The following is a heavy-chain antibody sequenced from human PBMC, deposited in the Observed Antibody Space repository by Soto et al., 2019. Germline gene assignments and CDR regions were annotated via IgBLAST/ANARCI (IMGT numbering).Heavy chain of an antibody. Sequence: SVKVSCKASGGTFSSYAISWVRQAPGQGLEWMGGIIPIFGTANYAQKFQGRVTITADESTSTAYMELSSLRSEDTAVYYCARVTRTYGNWLDPWGQGPLVTVSS. CDR2: IIPIFGTA. CDR3: ARVTRTYGNWLDP. V-gene: IGHV1-69*13. D-gene: IGHD4-17*01. CDR1: GGTFSSYA. J-gene: IGHJ5*02.